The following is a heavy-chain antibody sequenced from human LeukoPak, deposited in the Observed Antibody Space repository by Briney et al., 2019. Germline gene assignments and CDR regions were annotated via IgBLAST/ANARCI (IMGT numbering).Heavy chain of an antibody. V-gene: IGHV3-21*01. Sequence: GGSLTLSCTASGFPFSVYSMNWVRQAPGKGLQWVSSISRDSKYIYYAVSLKGRFTISRDNAKNSLYMQMNSLRAEDTAVYYCARSVTMTGIDYWGQGILVTVSS. J-gene: IGHJ4*02. D-gene: IGHD4-17*01. CDR1: GFPFSVYS. CDR2: ISRDSKYI. CDR3: ARSVTMTGIDY.